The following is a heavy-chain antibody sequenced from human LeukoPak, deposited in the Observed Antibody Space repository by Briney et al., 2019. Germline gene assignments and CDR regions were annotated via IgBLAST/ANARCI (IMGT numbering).Heavy chain of an antibody. CDR1: GGSISSGGYY. CDR2: IYHSGST. J-gene: IGHJ3*02. D-gene: IGHD2-15*01. Sequence: PSQTLSLTCTVSGGSISSGGYYWSWIRQPPGKGLEWIGYIYHSGSTYYNPSLKSRVTISVDRSKNQFSLKLSSVTAADTAVYYCARVVVVVVAATTNDAFDIWGQGTMVTVSS. V-gene: IGHV4-30-2*01. CDR3: ARVVVVVVAATTNDAFDI.